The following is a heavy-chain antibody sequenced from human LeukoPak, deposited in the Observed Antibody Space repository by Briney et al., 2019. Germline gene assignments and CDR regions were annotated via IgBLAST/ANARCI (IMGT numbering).Heavy chain of an antibody. CDR3: ARDIRFDP. V-gene: IGHV4-59*01. J-gene: IGHJ5*02. CDR2: IYYSGST. D-gene: IGHD1-14*01. CDR1: GGSISSYY. Sequence: SETLSLTCTVSGGSISSYYWNWIRQSPGKGLEWIGYIYYSGSTNYNPSLKSRVTISVDTSKNQFFLKLSSVTAVDTAVYHCARDIRFDPWGQGTLVTVSS.